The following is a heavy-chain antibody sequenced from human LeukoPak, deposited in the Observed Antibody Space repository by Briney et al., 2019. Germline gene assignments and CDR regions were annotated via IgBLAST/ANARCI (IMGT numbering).Heavy chain of an antibody. V-gene: IGHV3-48*03. D-gene: IGHD1-26*01. CDR1: GFTFSSYE. J-gene: IGHJ4*02. Sequence: GGSLRLSCAASGFTFSSYEMNWVRQAPGKGLEWLSYITGGGSTIYYADSVKGRFTISRDNAKNSLYLQMNSLRAGDTAVYYCARSSYFDYWGRGTLVAVSS. CDR3: ARSSYFDY. CDR2: ITGGGSTI.